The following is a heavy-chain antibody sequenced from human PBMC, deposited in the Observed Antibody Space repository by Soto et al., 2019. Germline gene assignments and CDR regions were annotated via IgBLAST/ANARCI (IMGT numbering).Heavy chain of an antibody. CDR1: GGTFSSYA. D-gene: IGHD6-6*01. J-gene: IGHJ5*02. CDR3: ARDTYIAARPAGWFDP. CDR2: IIPIFGTE. V-gene: IGHV1-69*06. Sequence: VKVSCKASGGTFSSYAISWVRQAPGQGLEWMGGIIPIFGTENYAQKFQGRVTITADKSTSTAYMELSSLRSEDTAVYYCARDTYIAARPAGWFDPWGQGTLVTVSS.